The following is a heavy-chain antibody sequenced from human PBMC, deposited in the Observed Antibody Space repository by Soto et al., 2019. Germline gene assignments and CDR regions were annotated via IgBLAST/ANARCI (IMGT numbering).Heavy chain of an antibody. CDR1: GFTFSTYA. V-gene: IGHV3-30-3*01. D-gene: IGHD2-2*01. Sequence: GGSLRLSCAASGFTFSTYAMHWVRQAPGKGLEWVALISYDGSIKVYADSVKGRFTVSRDNSKNTLYLQMNSLRTGVTAVFYCARDRVAPTEHYYYGMDVWGHGTTVTVSS. J-gene: IGHJ6*02. CDR3: ARDRVAPTEHYYYGMDV. CDR2: ISYDGSIK.